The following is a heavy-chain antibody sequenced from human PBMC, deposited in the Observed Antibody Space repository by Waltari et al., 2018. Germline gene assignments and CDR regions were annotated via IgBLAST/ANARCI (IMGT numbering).Heavy chain of an antibody. D-gene: IGHD3-3*01. J-gene: IGHJ6*02. Sequence: QVQLQQWGAGLLKPSETLSLTCAVYGGSFSGYYWSWIRQPPGKGLEWIGEINNSGRTNYNPSLKSRVTISVDTSKNQFALKLSSVTAADTAVYYCARGPGVVTVYYYYYYGMDVWGQGTTVTVSS. CDR2: INNSGRT. V-gene: IGHV4-34*01. CDR3: ARGPGVVTVYYYYYYGMDV. CDR1: GGSFSGYY.